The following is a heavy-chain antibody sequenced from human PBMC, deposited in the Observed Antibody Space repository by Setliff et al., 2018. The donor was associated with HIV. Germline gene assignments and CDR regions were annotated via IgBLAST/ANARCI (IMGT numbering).Heavy chain of an antibody. V-gene: IGHV4-34*01. CDR3: ARGRMGYYGSGSYLP. J-gene: IGHJ5*02. CDR1: GGSFSGYY. D-gene: IGHD3-10*01. Sequence: SETLSLTCAVYGGSFSGYYWSWVRQPPGKGLEWIGEINHSGSTNSNPSLKSRVTISADTSKNQSSLKLTSVTAADTAVYYCARGRMGYYGSGSYLPWGQGMLVTVSS. CDR2: INHSGST.